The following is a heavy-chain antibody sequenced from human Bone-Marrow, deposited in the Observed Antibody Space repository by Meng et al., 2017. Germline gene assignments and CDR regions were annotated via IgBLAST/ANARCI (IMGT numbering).Heavy chain of an antibody. V-gene: IGHV3-20*01. Sequence: GESLKISCAASGFTFSSYAMYWVRQAPGKGLEWVSGINWNGGSTGYADSVKGRFTISRDNAKNSLYLQMNSLRAEDTALYHCARNYGIAVAGPFQHWGQGTLVTVSS. CDR2: INWNGGST. D-gene: IGHD6-19*01. J-gene: IGHJ1*01. CDR3: ARNYGIAVAGPFQH. CDR1: GFTFSSYA.